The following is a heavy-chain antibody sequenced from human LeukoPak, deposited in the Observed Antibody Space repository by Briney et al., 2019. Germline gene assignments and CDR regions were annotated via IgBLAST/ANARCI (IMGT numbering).Heavy chain of an antibody. J-gene: IGHJ6*03. CDR1: GGSISSYY. Sequence: NPSETLSLTCTVSGGSISSYYWSWIRQPAGKGLEWIGRIYTSGSTNYNPSLKSRVTISVDKSKNQFSLKLSSVTAADTAVYYCARVKRSATVTPGGYYYYMDVWGKGTTVTVSS. D-gene: IGHD4-17*01. CDR2: IYTSGST. CDR3: ARVKRSATVTPGGYYYYMDV. V-gene: IGHV4-4*07.